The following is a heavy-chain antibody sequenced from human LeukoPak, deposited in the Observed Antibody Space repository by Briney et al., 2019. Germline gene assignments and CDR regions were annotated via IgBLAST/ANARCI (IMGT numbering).Heavy chain of an antibody. Sequence: GGSLRLSCAASGFTFSSYEMNWVRQAPGKGLEWVSYISSSGSTIYYADSVKGRFTISRDNAKNSLYLQMNSLRAEDTAVYYCARGFWSGYSSILDYWGQGTLVTVSS. V-gene: IGHV3-48*03. D-gene: IGHD3-3*01. CDR2: ISSSGSTI. CDR3: ARGFWSGYSSILDY. CDR1: GFTFSSYE. J-gene: IGHJ4*02.